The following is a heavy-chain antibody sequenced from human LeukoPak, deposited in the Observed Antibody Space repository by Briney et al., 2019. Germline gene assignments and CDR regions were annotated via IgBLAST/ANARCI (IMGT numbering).Heavy chain of an antibody. V-gene: IGHV3-15*01. CDR1: GFTLSNAW. Sequence: GGSLRLSCAASGFTLSNAWGSSVRQAPGRGLGWDGRIKRKTDGRTTDYAAPVKGRFTISRDDSKNTLYLQMNSLKTEDTAVYYCTTEPNYDDVWGSYRYPHDWGQGTLVTVSS. D-gene: IGHD3-16*02. CDR2: IKRKTDGRTT. CDR3: TTEPNYDDVWGSYRYPHD. J-gene: IGHJ4*02.